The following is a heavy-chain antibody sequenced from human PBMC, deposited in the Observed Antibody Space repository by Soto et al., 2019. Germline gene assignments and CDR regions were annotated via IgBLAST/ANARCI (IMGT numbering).Heavy chain of an antibody. Sequence: QVQLQESGPGLVKPSQTLSLTCTVSGGTISSGAYHWSWIRQHPGKGLEWIGYIYYSGSTYYNPSLKSRVIISVDTSKNQFSLNLNSVTAADTAVYYCARRGAGPYWYFDLWGLGTLVTVSS. J-gene: IGHJ2*01. CDR1: GGTISSGAYH. D-gene: IGHD1-26*01. V-gene: IGHV4-31*03. CDR3: ARRGAGPYWYFDL. CDR2: IYYSGST.